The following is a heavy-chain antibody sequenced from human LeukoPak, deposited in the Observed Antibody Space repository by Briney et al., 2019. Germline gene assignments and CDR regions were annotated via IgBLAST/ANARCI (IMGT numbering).Heavy chain of an antibody. CDR3: ARDFLGAAAAGTHPRRPSYYFDY. V-gene: IGHV3-53*01. Sequence: GGSLRLSCAASGFTFSSYAMSWVRQAPGKGLEWVSVIYSGGSTYYADSVKGRFTISRDNSKNTLYLQMNSLRAEDTAVYYCARDFLGAAAAGTHPRRPSYYFDYWGQGTLVTVSS. CDR1: GFTFSSYA. J-gene: IGHJ4*02. D-gene: IGHD6-13*01. CDR2: IYSGGST.